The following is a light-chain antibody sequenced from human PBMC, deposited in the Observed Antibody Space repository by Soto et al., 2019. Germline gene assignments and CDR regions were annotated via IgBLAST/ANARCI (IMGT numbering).Light chain of an antibody. CDR1: SSNIGSNY. CDR3: AAWDDSLSGFYV. CDR2: RNN. V-gene: IGLV1-47*01. J-gene: IGLJ1*01. Sequence: QSVLTQPPSASGTPGQRVTISCSGSSSNIGSNYVYWYQQLPGTAPKLLIYRNNQRPSGVPDRFSGSKSGTSASLAISGLRSEAEADYYCAAWDDSLSGFYVFGTGTKVTGL.